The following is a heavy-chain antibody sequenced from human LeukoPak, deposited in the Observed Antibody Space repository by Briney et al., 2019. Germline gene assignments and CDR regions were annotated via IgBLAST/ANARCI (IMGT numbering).Heavy chain of an antibody. Sequence: ASVTVSCKASGGTFSSYAISWVRQAPGQGLEWMGWISAYNGNTNYAQKLQGRVTMTTDTSTSTAYMELRSLRSDDTAVYYCARDRESGRFGELPLDYWGQGTLVTVSS. V-gene: IGHV1-18*01. CDR2: ISAYNGNT. J-gene: IGHJ4*02. CDR1: GGTFSSYA. CDR3: ARDRESGRFGELPLDY. D-gene: IGHD3-10*01.